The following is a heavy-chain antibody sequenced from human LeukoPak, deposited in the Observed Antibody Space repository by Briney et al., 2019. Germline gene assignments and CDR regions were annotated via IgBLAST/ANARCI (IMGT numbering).Heavy chain of an antibody. J-gene: IGHJ5*02. CDR1: GGSFSGYY. V-gene: IGHV4-34*01. D-gene: IGHD6-19*01. CDR2: INHSGST. CDR3: AISSGWRRWFDP. Sequence: SETLSLTCAVYGGSFSGYYWSWIRQPPGKGLEWIGEINHSGSTNYNPSLKSRVTISVDTSKNQFSPKLSSVTAADTAVYHCAISSGWRRWFDPWGRGTLVTVSS.